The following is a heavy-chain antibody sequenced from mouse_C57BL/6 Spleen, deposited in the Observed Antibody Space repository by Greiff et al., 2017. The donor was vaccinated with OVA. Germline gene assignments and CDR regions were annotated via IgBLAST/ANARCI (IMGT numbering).Heavy chain of an antibody. CDR1: GFTFSSYT. V-gene: IGHV5-9*01. Sequence: EVMLVESGGGLVKPGGSLKLSCAASGFTFSSYTMSWVRQTPEKRLEWVATISGGGGNTYYPDSVKGRFTISRDNAKNTLYLQMSSLRSEDTALYYCARHYDYDERPWFAYWGQGTLVTVSA. D-gene: IGHD2-4*01. J-gene: IGHJ3*01. CDR3: ARHYDYDERPWFAY. CDR2: ISGGGGNT.